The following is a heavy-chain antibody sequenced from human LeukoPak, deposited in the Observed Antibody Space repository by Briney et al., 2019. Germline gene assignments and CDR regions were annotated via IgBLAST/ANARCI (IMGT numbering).Heavy chain of an antibody. Sequence: ASVKVSCRASGYTFTSYYMHWVRQAPGQGPEWMGIIIPRGGGTDYAQKFQGRVTMTRDTSTSTVYMDLSSLRSEDTAVYYCARRGWGGYSGYGGFDYWGQGTLVTVSS. CDR2: IIPRGGGT. J-gene: IGHJ4*02. V-gene: IGHV1-46*01. CDR1: GYTFTSYY. D-gene: IGHD5-12*01. CDR3: ARRGWGGYSGYGGFDY.